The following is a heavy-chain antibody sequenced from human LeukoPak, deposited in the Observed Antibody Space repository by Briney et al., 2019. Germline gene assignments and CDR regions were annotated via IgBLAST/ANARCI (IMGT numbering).Heavy chain of an antibody. CDR2: ISGSGGST. Sequence: GGTPRLSCAASGFTFSSYGMSWVRQAPGKGLEWVSAISGSGGSTYYADSVKGRFTISRDNSKNTLYRQMNSLRAEDTAVYYCARDWEYYYDRRTPGYWGQGTLVTVSS. J-gene: IGHJ4*02. D-gene: IGHD3-22*01. V-gene: IGHV3-23*01. CDR1: GFTFSSYG. CDR3: ARDWEYYYDRRTPGY.